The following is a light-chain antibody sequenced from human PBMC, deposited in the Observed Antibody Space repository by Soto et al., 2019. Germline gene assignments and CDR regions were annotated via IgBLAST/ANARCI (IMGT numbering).Light chain of an antibody. CDR3: QQYNNLPPT. CDR1: QRISTN. V-gene: IGKV3-15*01. CDR2: SSS. J-gene: IGKJ1*01. Sequence: DIEMTQSPPILSVSPGEGATLSCRASQRISTNLAWYQHIPGQAPRLLIVSSSRRPTDVPARFSGSGSGTDFTLTISSLQSEDPAFYCCQQYNNLPPTFGQGTKVEVK.